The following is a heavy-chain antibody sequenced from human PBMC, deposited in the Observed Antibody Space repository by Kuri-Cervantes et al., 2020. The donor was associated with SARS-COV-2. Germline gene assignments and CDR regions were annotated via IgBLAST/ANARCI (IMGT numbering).Heavy chain of an antibody. Sequence: GSLRLSCTVSGSSVSSGSYYWSWIRQPPGKGLEWIGYIYYNGSTNYNPSLKSRVTISVDTSKNQFSLKLSSVTAADTAMYYCARHDYGDPLTYYYGMDVWGQGPRSPSP. V-gene: IGHV4-61*01. J-gene: IGHJ6*02. D-gene: IGHD4-17*01. CDR1: GSSVSSGSYY. CDR2: IYYNGST. CDR3: ARHDYGDPLTYYYGMDV.